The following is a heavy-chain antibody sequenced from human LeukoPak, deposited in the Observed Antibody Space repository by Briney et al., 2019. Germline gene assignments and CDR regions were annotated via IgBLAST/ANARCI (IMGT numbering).Heavy chain of an antibody. V-gene: IGHV4-39*07. Sequence: SETLSLTCTVSGGSISSSSYYWTWIRQPPGKGLEWIGSIYYTGSTYYNPSLKSRVTISVDTSKNQFSLKVSSVTAADTAVYYCARVSRSSSSSWRFDPWGQGTLVTVSS. J-gene: IGHJ5*02. D-gene: IGHD6-6*01. CDR2: IYYTGST. CDR3: ARVSRSSSSSWRFDP. CDR1: GGSISSSSYY.